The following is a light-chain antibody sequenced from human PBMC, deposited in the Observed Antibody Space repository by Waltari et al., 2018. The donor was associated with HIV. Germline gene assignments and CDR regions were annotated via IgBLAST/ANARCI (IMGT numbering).Light chain of an antibody. V-gene: IGLV1-47*01. CDR2: RSD. Sequence: QSVLTQPPSASGTPGPSVSISCSGSRSNIGSNYVYWYQHRPGTTPTVVIYRSDQRPSGVPDRFSGSNSGTSASLAISGLRSEDEAHYYCASWDDNLSGWVFGGGTKLTVL. CDR1: RSNIGSNY. CDR3: ASWDDNLSGWV. J-gene: IGLJ3*02.